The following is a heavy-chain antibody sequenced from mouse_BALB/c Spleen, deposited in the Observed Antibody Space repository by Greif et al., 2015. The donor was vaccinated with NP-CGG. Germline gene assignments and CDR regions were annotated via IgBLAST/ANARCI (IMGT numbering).Heavy chain of an antibody. Sequence: EVQRVESGGGLVKPGGSLKLSCAASGFTFSSYAMSWVRQTPEKRLEWVASISSGGSTYYPDSVKGRFTISRDNARNILYLQMSSLRSEDTAMYYCARGGLLRLPYFDYWGQGTTLTVSS. CDR1: GFTFSSYA. CDR3: ARGGLLRLPYFDY. D-gene: IGHD1-2*01. J-gene: IGHJ2*01. V-gene: IGHV5-6-5*01. CDR2: ISSGGST.